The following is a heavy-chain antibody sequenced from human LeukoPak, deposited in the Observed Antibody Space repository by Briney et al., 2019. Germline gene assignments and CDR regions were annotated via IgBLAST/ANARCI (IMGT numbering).Heavy chain of an antibody. V-gene: IGHV4-34*01. CDR2: INHSGST. J-gene: IGHJ3*02. CDR1: GVSFSGYY. CDR3: ARGTRTAAFDI. D-gene: IGHD3-3*01. Sequence: SETLSLTCAVYGVSFSGYYWSWIRQPPGKGLEWIGEINHSGSTNYNPSLKSRVTISVDTSKNQFSLKLSSVTAADTAVYYCARGTRTAAFDIWGQGTMVTVSS.